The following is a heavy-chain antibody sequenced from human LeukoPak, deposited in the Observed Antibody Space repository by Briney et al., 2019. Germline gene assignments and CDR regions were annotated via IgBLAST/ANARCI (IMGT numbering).Heavy chain of an antibody. V-gene: IGHV4-34*01. CDR2: INHSGST. Sequence: SETLSLTCAVYGVSFSGYYWSWIRQPPGKGLEWIGEINHSGSTNYNPSLKSRVTISVDTSKNQFSLKLSSVTAADTAVYYCARGLGCSGGSCYRYYYYGMDVWGQGTTVTVSS. J-gene: IGHJ6*02. CDR3: ARGLGCSGGSCYRYYYYGMDV. D-gene: IGHD2-15*01. CDR1: GVSFSGYY.